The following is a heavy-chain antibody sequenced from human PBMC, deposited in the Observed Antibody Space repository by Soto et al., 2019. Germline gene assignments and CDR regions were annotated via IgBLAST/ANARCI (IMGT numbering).Heavy chain of an antibody. CDR2: ISSSSSTI. D-gene: IGHD2-15*01. Sequence: GGSLRLSCAASGFTFSSYSMNWVRQAPGKGLEWISYISSSSSTIYYADTVKGRITISRDNAKNSLNLKMNSLRDENTAVYYGARNTTTSRPLYSYTDDWGKGTLVTVSS. V-gene: IGHV3-48*02. CDR3: ARNTTTSRPLYSYTDD. J-gene: IGHJ4*01. CDR1: GFTFSSYS.